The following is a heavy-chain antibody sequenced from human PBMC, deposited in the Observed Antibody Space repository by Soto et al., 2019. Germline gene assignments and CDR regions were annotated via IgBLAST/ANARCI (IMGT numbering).Heavy chain of an antibody. Sequence: GGSLRLSCAASGFTFAHYAMMWARQALGRGLEWVSTIDGPTTNTHYIDSVKGRFFISRDNAINTVYLQMNGLRAEDTAVYYCVAGLTAHDGFWGRGTLV. CDR2: IDGPTTNT. D-gene: IGHD2-21*02. V-gene: IGHV3-23*05. J-gene: IGHJ4*02. CDR3: VAGLTAHDGF. CDR1: GFTFAHYA.